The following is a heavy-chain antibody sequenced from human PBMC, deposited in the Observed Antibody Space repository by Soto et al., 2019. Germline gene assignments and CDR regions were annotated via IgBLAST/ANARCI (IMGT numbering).Heavy chain of an antibody. CDR3: AKDPYGSGSYYHNRPFDY. CDR1: GFTFSSYA. D-gene: IGHD3-10*01. Sequence: EVQLLESGGGLVQPGGSLRLSCAASGFTFSSYAMSWVRQAPGKGLEWVSAISGSGGSTYYADSVKGRFTISRDNSKNTLYLQMNSLRAEDTAVYYCAKDPYGSGSYYHNRPFDYWGQGTLVTVSS. V-gene: IGHV3-23*01. J-gene: IGHJ4*02. CDR2: ISGSGGST.